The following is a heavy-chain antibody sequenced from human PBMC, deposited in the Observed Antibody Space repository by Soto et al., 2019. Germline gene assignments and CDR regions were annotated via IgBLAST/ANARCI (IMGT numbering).Heavy chain of an antibody. J-gene: IGHJ4*02. CDR1: GGTSSTYT. V-gene: IGHV1-69*12. Sequence: QVQLVQSGAEVKKPVSSVKVSCKASGGTSSTYTLYWVRQAPGQGLEWMGGISPGIDIRDYAQKFQGRVTLTADESTSTVYMQLSTLISEDTALYYCAGGMCFGGSCYLDVWCQGTLVTVSS. D-gene: IGHD2-15*01. CDR3: AGGMCFGGSCYLDV. CDR2: ISPGIDIR.